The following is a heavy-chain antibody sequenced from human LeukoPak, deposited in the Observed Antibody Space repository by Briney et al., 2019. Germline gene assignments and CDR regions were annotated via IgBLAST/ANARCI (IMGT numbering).Heavy chain of an antibody. V-gene: IGHV3-21*04. CDR1: GFTFSSYS. J-gene: IGHJ4*02. D-gene: IGHD3-10*01. Sequence: PGGSLRLSCAASGFTFSSYSMNWVRQAPGKGLEWVSSISSSSSYIYYADSVKGRFTISRDNAKNSLYLQMNSLRAEDTAVYYCAKDAVYYYGSGSYYFDYWGQGTLVTVSS. CDR2: ISSSSSYI. CDR3: AKDAVYYYGSGSYYFDY.